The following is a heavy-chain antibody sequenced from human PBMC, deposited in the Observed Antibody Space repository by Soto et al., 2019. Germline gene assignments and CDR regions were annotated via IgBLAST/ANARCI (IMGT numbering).Heavy chain of an antibody. Sequence: QVQLVESGGGVVQPGRSLRLSCAASGFTFRTYGMHWVRQAPGKGLEWVAVISYDGSNKYYADSVKGRFTISRDNSKNTLYLQMNSLRAEDTAVYYCARDGTYSSGWYGDYWGQGTLVTVSS. J-gene: IGHJ4*02. CDR3: ARDGTYSSGWYGDY. D-gene: IGHD6-19*01. CDR1: GFTFRTYG. V-gene: IGHV3-30*03. CDR2: ISYDGSNK.